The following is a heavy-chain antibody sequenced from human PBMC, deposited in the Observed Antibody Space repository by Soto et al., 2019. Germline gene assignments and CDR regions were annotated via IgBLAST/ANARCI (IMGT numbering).Heavy chain of an antibody. CDR1: GFSLSTTAMG. Sequence: QITLKESGPTLVKPTQTLTLTCTFSGFSLSTTAMGVAWIRQPPGKALEWLALIYWDDDKRYSPSLKSRLTITKDTSKNQVVLTMTNMDPVDTATYYCGHSRKSYYDILTGYNYWGQGTLVTVSS. CDR3: GHSRKSYYDILTGYNY. J-gene: IGHJ4*02. D-gene: IGHD3-9*01. CDR2: IYWDDDK. V-gene: IGHV2-5*02.